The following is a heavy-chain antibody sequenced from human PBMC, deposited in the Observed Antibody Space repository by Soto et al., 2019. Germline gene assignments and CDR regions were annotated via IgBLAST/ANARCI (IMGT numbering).Heavy chain of an antibody. Sequence: QLQLQESGSGLVKPSQTLSLTCAVSGGSISSGGYSWSWIRQPPGKGLEWIGYIYHSGSTYYNPSLKSRVTISVDRSKNQFSLKLSSVTAADTAVYYCARGTYYYDSSGHYSSHFDYWGQGTLVTVSS. CDR3: ARGTYYYDSSGHYSSHFDY. D-gene: IGHD3-22*01. J-gene: IGHJ4*02. V-gene: IGHV4-30-2*01. CDR1: GGSISSGGYS. CDR2: IYHSGST.